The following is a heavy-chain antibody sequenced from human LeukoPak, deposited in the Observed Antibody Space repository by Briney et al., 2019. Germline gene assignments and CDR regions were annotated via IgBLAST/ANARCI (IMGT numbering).Heavy chain of an antibody. CDR3: TRVVVPAATKGNWFDP. D-gene: IGHD2-2*01. J-gene: IGHJ5*02. V-gene: IGHV4-59*01. Sequence: SETLSLTCTVSGGSISSYYWSWIRQPPGKGLEWIGCIYYSGSTNYNPSLKSRVTISVDTSKNQFSLKLSSVTAADTAVYYCTRVVVPAATKGNWFDPWGQGTLVTVSS. CDR1: GGSISSYY. CDR2: IYYSGST.